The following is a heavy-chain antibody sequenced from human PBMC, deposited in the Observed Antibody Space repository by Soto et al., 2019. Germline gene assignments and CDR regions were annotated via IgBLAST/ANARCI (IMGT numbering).Heavy chain of an antibody. CDR2: IIPIFGTA. D-gene: IGHD3-10*01. V-gene: IGHV1-69*06. Sequence: QVQLVQSGAEVKKPGSSVKVSCKYSCGTFSSYAISWVLQAPGQGIEWMGGIIPIFGTANYEQNFQGRVTITADKSTSTAYMELSSRRSEDTAENYCAYSNLVWGVIITIGWDFDHWDQGTLFTFSS. CDR1: CGTFSSYA. J-gene: IGHJ4*02. CDR3: AYSNLVWGVIITIGWDFDH.